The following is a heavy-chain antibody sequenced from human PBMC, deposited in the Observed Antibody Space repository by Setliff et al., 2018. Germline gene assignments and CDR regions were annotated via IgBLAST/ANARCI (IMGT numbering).Heavy chain of an antibody. CDR2: IYYSGST. V-gene: IGHV4-31*03. J-gene: IGHJ4*02. CDR3: ARGGYSYGLGGFPLDY. D-gene: IGHD5-18*01. CDR1: GGSISSGGYY. Sequence: TLSLTCTVSGGSISSGGYYWSWIRQHPGKGLEWIGYIYYSGSTYYNPSLKSRVTISVDTSKNQFSLKLSSVTAADTAVYYCARGGYSYGLGGFPLDYWGQGTLVTVSS.